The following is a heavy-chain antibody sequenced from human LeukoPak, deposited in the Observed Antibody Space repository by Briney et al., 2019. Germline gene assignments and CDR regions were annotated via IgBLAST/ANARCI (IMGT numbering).Heavy chain of an antibody. CDR2: FDPEDGET. V-gene: IGHV1-24*01. CDR1: GYTLTELS. CDR3: ATYSSTSRNYYYYGMDV. D-gene: IGHD2-2*01. Sequence: EASVKVSCKVSGYTLTELSMHWVRQAPGKGLEWMGGFDPEDGETIYAQKFQGRVTMTEDTSTDTAYMELSSLRSEDTDVYYCATYSSTSRNYYYYGMDVWGKGTTVTVSS. J-gene: IGHJ6*04.